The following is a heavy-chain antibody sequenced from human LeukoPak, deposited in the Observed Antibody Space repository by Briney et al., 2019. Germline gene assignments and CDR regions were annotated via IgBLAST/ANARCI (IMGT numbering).Heavy chain of an antibody. CDR1: GGSISSYY. D-gene: IGHD3-22*01. Sequence: SETLSLTCTVAGGSISSYYWSWIRRPPGKGLEWIGYIYYSGSTNYNPSLKSRVTISVDTSKNQFSLKLSSVTAADTAVYYCARDQRYYDSSGYSFDYWGQGTLVTVSS. J-gene: IGHJ4*02. CDR2: IYYSGST. CDR3: ARDQRYYDSSGYSFDY. V-gene: IGHV4-59*01.